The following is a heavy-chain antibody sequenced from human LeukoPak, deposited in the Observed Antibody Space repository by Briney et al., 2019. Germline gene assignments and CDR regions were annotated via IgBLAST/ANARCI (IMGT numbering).Heavy chain of an antibody. J-gene: IGHJ4*02. Sequence: NPGGSLRLSCAASRFSFSDYNMNWVRQAPGKGLEWVSVISSGSKYIYYSDSVKGRFTISRDNTKNSLYLQMNSLRAEDTAVYYCARVSTAVSLAIDYWGQGTLVTVST. CDR3: ARVSTAVSLAIDY. V-gene: IGHV3-21*06. D-gene: IGHD6-13*01. CDR1: RFSFSDYN. CDR2: ISSGSKYI.